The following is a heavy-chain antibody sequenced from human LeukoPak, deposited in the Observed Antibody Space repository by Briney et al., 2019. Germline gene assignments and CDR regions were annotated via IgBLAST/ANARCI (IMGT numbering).Heavy chain of an antibody. J-gene: IGHJ4*02. D-gene: IGHD3-22*01. CDR2: IYYSGST. V-gene: IGHV4-59*08. Sequence: SEILSLTCTVSGGSISGYYWSWIRQPPGKGLECIGYIYYSGSTNYNPSLKSRVTISVDTSRNQFSLKLTSVTAADTAVYYCAKVSDRDRSGYYWGFEYWGQGTLVTVSS. CDR1: GGSISGYY. CDR3: AKVSDRDRSGYYWGFEY.